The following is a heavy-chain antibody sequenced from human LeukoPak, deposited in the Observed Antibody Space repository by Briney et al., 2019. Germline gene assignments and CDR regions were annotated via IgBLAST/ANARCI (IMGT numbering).Heavy chain of an antibody. J-gene: IGHJ3*02. V-gene: IGHV3-74*01. Sequence: GGSLRLSCAASGFIFSRYWMHWVRQAPGKELVWVSRINNDGSITNSADSVKGRFTISRDNAKDMLYLQMNSLRDEDTAVYYCARDLSGRYAFDIWGQGTMVTVSS. D-gene: IGHD3-10*01. CDR3: ARDLSGRYAFDI. CDR2: INNDGSIT. CDR1: GFIFSRYW.